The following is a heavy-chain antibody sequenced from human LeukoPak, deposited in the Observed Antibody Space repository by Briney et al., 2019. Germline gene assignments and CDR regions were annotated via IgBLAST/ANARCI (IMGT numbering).Heavy chain of an antibody. CDR3: ARGSSLYYSYAMDV. Sequence: GGSLRLSCAAFGFTFSSYAMSWVRQAPGKGLQRVSAISGSGGRTHYADSVKGRFTISRDNSRNTLYLQMNSLRAEDTALYYCARGSSLYYSYAMDVWGQGTTVTVSS. J-gene: IGHJ6*02. V-gene: IGHV3-23*01. CDR1: GFTFSSYA. CDR2: ISGSGGRT. D-gene: IGHD2-2*01.